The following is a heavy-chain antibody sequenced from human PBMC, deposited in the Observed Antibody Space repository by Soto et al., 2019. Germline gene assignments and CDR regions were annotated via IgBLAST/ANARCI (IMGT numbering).Heavy chain of an antibody. CDR1: GGSFSGYY. CDR3: ARGRRYDFWSGYYTGYQAVGMDV. CDR2: INHSGST. J-gene: IGHJ6*02. Sequence: SETLSLTCAVYGGSFSGYYWSWIRQPPGKGLEWIGEINHSGSTNYNPSLKSRVTISVDTSKNQFSLKLSSVTAADTAVYYCARGRRYDFWSGYYTGYQAVGMDVWGQGTTVTVSS. D-gene: IGHD3-3*01. V-gene: IGHV4-34*01.